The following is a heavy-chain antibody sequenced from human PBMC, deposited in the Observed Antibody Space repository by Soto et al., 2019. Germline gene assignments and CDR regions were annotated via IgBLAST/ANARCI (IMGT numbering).Heavy chain of an antibody. Sequence: QVQLVQSGAEVKKPGASVKVSCKASGYTFTSYAMHWVRQAPGQRLERMGWINAGNGNTKYSQKFQGRVTITRDTSASTAYMELVSLRSKDTAVYYCASSYSNYALIDYYYYGMDVWGQGTTVTVSS. D-gene: IGHD4-4*01. CDR2: INAGNGNT. V-gene: IGHV1-3*01. CDR3: ASSYSNYALIDYYYYGMDV. CDR1: GYTFTSYA. J-gene: IGHJ6*02.